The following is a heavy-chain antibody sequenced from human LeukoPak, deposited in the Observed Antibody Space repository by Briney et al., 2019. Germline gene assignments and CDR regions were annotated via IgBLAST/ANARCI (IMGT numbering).Heavy chain of an antibody. D-gene: IGHD1-26*01. CDR2: IYPGDSDT. CDR1: GYSFTSYW. V-gene: IGHV5-51*01. CDR3: ARGESGSYYGPSGGFDY. J-gene: IGHJ4*02. Sequence: GESLKISCKGSGYSFTSYWIGWVRQMPGKGVEWMGIIYPGDSDTRYSPYFQGLVTISADKSISTAYLQWSSLKASDTAMYYCARGESGSYYGPSGGFDYWGQGTLVTVSS.